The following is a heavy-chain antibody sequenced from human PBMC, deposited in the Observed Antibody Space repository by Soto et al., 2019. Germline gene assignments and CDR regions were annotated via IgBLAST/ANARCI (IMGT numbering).Heavy chain of an antibody. CDR1: GGSISSDGYS. D-gene: IGHD6-13*01. CDR2: IYHSGST. Sequence: QLQLQESGSGLVKPSQTLSLTCAVSGGSISSDGYSWSWIRQPPGKGLEWIGYIYHSGSTYYNPSLKSRVTIXVXRXXNQFSLKLSSVTAADTAVYYCASSHAGAHITAAVHWGQGTLVTVSS. V-gene: IGHV4-30-2*01. CDR3: ASSHAGAHITAAVH. J-gene: IGHJ4*02.